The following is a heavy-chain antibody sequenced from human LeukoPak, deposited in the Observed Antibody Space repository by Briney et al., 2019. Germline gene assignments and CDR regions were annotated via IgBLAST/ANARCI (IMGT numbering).Heavy chain of an antibody. CDR1: GFTFSDYY. J-gene: IGHJ4*02. Sequence: GGSLRLSCAASGFTFSDYYMSWIRQAPGKGLEWVSYTSSSGSTIYYADSVKGRFTISRDNAKNSLYLQMNSLRAEDTAVYYCARASGSRVITMVRGVSPNDYWGQGTLVTVSS. CDR2: TSSSGSTI. CDR3: ARASGSRVITMVRGVSPNDY. V-gene: IGHV3-11*01. D-gene: IGHD3-10*01.